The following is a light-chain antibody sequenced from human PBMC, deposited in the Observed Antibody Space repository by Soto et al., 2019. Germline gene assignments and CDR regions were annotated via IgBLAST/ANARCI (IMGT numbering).Light chain of an antibody. Sequence: EIVMTQSPATLSLSPGERATLSCRASQSVSSNLAWYQQKPGQAPRLLIYGASTRATGVPARFSGSRSGPEFTLTINGLQSEDFALYYCQRYNNWPLTFGGGTKVDIK. CDR2: GAS. CDR3: QRYNNWPLT. CDR1: QSVSSN. J-gene: IGKJ4*01. V-gene: IGKV3-15*01.